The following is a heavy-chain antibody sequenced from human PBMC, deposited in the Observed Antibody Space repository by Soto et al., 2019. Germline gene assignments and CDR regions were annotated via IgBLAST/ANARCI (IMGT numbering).Heavy chain of an antibody. D-gene: IGHD3-22*01. CDR3: ARAPEHDGSGSTLPIWFDP. V-gene: IGHV3-33*01. CDR2: IWFDGSNK. J-gene: IGHJ5*02. CDR1: EVTFSNYG. Sequence: GGSLRLSCSAAEVTFSNYGRHWVRQAPDKGLEWVAVIWFDGSNKYHADSVRGRFTISRDNSKNTLYLQMNSLRAEDTAVYYCARAPEHDGSGSTLPIWFDPWGQGTLVTVSS.